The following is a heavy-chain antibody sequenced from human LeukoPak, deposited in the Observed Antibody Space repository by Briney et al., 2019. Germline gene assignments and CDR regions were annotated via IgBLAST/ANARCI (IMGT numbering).Heavy chain of an antibody. CDR1: GYTFTSYA. D-gene: IGHD6-6*01. CDR3: ARESIAARLRFGWFDP. CDR2: INTNTGNP. V-gene: IGHV7-4-1*02. J-gene: IGHJ5*02. Sequence: ASVKVSSKASGYTFTSYAMNWVRQAPGQGLEWMGWINTNTGNPTYAQGFTGRFVFSLDTSVSTAYLQISSLKAEDTAVYYCARESIAARLRFGWFDPWGQGTLVTVSS.